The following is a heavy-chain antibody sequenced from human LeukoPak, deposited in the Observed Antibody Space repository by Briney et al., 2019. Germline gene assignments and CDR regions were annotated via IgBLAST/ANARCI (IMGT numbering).Heavy chain of an antibody. D-gene: IGHD2-15*01. Sequence: QPGGSLRLSCAASGFTFSSYSMNWVRQAPGKGLEWVSYISSSSSTIYYADSVKGRFTISRDNSKNTVYLQMSSLRAEDTAVYYCARGRGGSSPEYEYWGQGTLVTVSS. J-gene: IGHJ4*02. CDR3: ARGRGGSSPEYEY. CDR2: ISSSSSTI. V-gene: IGHV3-48*01. CDR1: GFTFSSYS.